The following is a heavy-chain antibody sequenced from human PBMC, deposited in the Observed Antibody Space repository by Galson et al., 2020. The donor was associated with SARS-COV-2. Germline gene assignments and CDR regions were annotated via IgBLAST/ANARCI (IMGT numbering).Heavy chain of an antibody. V-gene: IGHV3-9*01. CDR2: ISWNSGSI. D-gene: IGHD3-16*01. CDR1: GFTFDDYA. J-gene: IGHJ3*01. CDR3: AKAKKSQAYDAFNV. Sequence: SLKISCAASGFTFDDYAMHWVRQAPGKGLEWVSGISWNSGSIGYADSVKGRFTISRDTAKNSLYLQINSLRAEDTGLYYCAKAKKSQAYDAFNVWGQGTMVTVSS.